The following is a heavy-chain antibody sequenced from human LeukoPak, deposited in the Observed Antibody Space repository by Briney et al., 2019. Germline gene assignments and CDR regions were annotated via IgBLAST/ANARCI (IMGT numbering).Heavy chain of an antibody. J-gene: IGHJ4*02. CDR3: AVSRTPGNY. Sequence: GLEWIGEINHSGSTNYNPSLKSRVTISVDTSKNQFSLKLSSVTAADTAVYYCAVSRTPGNYWGQGTLVTVSS. V-gene: IGHV4-34*01. CDR2: INHSGST.